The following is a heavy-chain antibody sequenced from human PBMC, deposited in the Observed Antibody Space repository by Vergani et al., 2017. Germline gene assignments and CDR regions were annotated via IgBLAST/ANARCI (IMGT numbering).Heavy chain of an antibody. J-gene: IGHJ5*02. V-gene: IGHV3-9*02. CDR3: AKGLGTASGGGWFDP. Sequence: EVQLEESGGGLVLPGRSLRLSCVASGFTSAGYAMHWVRQAPGKGLEWVSGISWNSNSIGYADSVKGRFTISRDNAKNSLYLQMNSLRAEDTALYYCAKGLGTASGGGWFDPGGQGTLVTVPS. D-gene: IGHD3-16*01. CDR2: ISWNSNSI. CDR1: GFTSAGYA.